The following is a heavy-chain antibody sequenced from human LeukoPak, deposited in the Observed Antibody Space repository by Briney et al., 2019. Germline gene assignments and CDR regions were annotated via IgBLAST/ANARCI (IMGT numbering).Heavy chain of an antibody. CDR2: INPNSGGT. D-gene: IGHD6-13*01. J-gene: IGHJ4*02. CDR1: GYTFTGYY. CDR3: ARDHSIRAAAAARGFNY. Sequence: GASVKVSCKASGYTFTGYYMHWVRQAPGQGLEWMGRINPNSGGTNYAQKFQGRVTMTRDTSISTAYMELSRLRSDDTAVYYCARDHSIRAAAAARGFNYWGQGTLVTVSS. V-gene: IGHV1-2*06.